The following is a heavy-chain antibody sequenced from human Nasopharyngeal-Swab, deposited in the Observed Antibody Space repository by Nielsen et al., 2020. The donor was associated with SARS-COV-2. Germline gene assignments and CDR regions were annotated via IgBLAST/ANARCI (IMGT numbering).Heavy chain of an antibody. D-gene: IGHD3-22*01. J-gene: IGHJ5*02. CDR1: GASISRYY. Sequence: SETLSLTCTVSGASISRYYWGWIRQPPGKGLEWIGSIYYSGSTYYNPSLKSRVTISVDTSKNQFSLKLSSVTAADTAVYYCARHDDSGYYDWFDPWGQGTLVTVSS. V-gene: IGHV4-39*01. CDR3: ARHDDSGYYDWFDP. CDR2: IYYSGST.